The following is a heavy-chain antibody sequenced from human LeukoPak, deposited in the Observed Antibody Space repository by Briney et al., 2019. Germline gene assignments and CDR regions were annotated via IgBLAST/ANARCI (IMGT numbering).Heavy chain of an antibody. Sequence: SETLSLTCAVYGGSFSGYYWSWIRQPPGKGLEWIGEINHSGSTNYNPSLKSRVTISVDKSKNQFSLKLSSVTAADTAVYYCARDVLYCSSTSCPDYWGQGTLVTVSS. CDR2: INHSGST. CDR3: ARDVLYCSSTSCPDY. CDR1: GGSFSGYY. J-gene: IGHJ4*02. D-gene: IGHD2-2*01. V-gene: IGHV4-34*01.